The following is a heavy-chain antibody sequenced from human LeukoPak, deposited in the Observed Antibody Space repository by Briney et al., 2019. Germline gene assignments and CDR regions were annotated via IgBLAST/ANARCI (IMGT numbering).Heavy chain of an antibody. CDR2: IRSKAYGGTT. J-gene: IGHJ4*02. CDR1: GFTFGDYA. Sequence: QPGRSLRLSCTASGFTFGDYAMGWVRQAPGKGLEWVGFIRSKAYGGTTDYAASVKGRFTISRDDSKSIAYLQMNSLKTEDTAVYYCTSQELRYFDWLSWYYFDYWGQGTLVTVSS. D-gene: IGHD3-9*01. V-gene: IGHV3-49*04. CDR3: TSQELRYFDWLSWYYFDY.